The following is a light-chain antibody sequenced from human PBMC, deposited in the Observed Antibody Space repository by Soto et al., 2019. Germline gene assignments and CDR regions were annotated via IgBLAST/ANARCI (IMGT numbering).Light chain of an antibody. CDR2: EVT. V-gene: IGLV2-14*01. CDR3: TSYTSSNTLV. Sequence: QSALTQPASVSGSPGQSITISCTGASSDVGAHNYVSWYQQYPGKAPKVMISEVTNRPSGVSNRFPGSKSGNTASLTISGLQAEDEADYYCTSYTSSNTLVFGGGTQLTVL. CDR1: SSDVGAHNY. J-gene: IGLJ2*01.